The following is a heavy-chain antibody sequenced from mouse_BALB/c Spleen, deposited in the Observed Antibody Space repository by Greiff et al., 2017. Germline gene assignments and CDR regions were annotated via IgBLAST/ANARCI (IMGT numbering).Heavy chain of an antibody. D-gene: IGHD1-1*01. CDR3: ARSMIITTVVAGTWMDY. Sequence: VQLQQSGPGLVAPSQSLSITCTVSGFSLTSYGVHWVRQPPGKGLEWLGVIWAGGSTNYNSALMSRLSISKDNSKSQVFLKMNSLQTDDTAMYYFARSMIITTVVAGTWMDYWGQGTSVTVSA. CDR1: GFSLTSYG. J-gene: IGHJ4*01. CDR2: IWAGGST. V-gene: IGHV2-9*02.